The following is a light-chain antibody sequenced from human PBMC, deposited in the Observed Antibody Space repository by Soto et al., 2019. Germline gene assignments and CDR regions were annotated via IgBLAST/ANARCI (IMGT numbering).Light chain of an antibody. CDR1: QSVSSY. CDR3: QQYDSSPRT. J-gene: IGKJ1*01. Sequence: EIVLIQSPATLSLSPGERATLSCRASQSVSSYLAWYQQKPGQAPRLLIYDASNRATGIPARFSGSGSGTDFTLTISRLEPEDFAVYYCQQYDSSPRTFGQGTKVDIK. V-gene: IGKV3-20*01. CDR2: DAS.